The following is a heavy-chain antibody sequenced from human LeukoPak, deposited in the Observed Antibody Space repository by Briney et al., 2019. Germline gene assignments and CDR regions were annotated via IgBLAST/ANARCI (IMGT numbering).Heavy chain of an antibody. CDR1: GYTFTGYY. J-gene: IGHJ6*03. D-gene: IGHD4-23*01. CDR3: ARVNGGKQGEGGGYYYMDV. Sequence: ASVKVSCKASGYTFTGYYMHWVRQAPGQGLEWMGWINPNSGGTNYAQKFQGRVTMTRDTSISTAYMELSRLRSDDTAVYYCARVNGGKQGEGGGYYYMDVWGKGTTVTVSS. V-gene: IGHV1-2*02. CDR2: INPNSGGT.